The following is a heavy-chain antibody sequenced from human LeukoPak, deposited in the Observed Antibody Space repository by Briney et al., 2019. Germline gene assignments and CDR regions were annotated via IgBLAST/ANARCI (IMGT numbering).Heavy chain of an antibody. Sequence: SETLSLTCTVSGDSFTSVADYWAWIRQPPGKGLEWIASGDYSGGTYYNPSLESRVAISADMSKNQISLKLTSVTGADTAVYYCARGYDSSGYYYPWGQGTLVTVSS. V-gene: IGHV4-39*07. CDR2: GDYSGGT. CDR1: GDSFTSVADY. J-gene: IGHJ5*02. CDR3: ARGYDSSGYYYP. D-gene: IGHD3-22*01.